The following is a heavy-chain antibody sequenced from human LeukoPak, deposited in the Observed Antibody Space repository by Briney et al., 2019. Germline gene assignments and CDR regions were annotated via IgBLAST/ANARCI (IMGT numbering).Heavy chain of an antibody. J-gene: IGHJ3*01. CDR1: GGSISSSY. CDR3: ARHGAFLTRGFCSSSNCYVDGLQT. Sequence: SETLSLTCTVSGGSISSSYWSWIRQSPGKGLEWIGYFYDTVSTKCSPSLKRRVSISTDTSKNQVSLKLNSVTAADTAVYYCARHGAFLTRGFCSSSNCYVDGLQTWGQGIMVSVSS. CDR2: FYDTVST. V-gene: IGHV4-59*08. D-gene: IGHD2-2*01.